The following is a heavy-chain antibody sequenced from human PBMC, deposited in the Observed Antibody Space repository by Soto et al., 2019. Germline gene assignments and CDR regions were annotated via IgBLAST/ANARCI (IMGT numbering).Heavy chain of an antibody. CDR3: ARAFYGSGTYSLDY. D-gene: IGHD3-10*01. J-gene: IGHJ4*02. CDR1: GFTFSDHY. CDR2: TRNKANGDTT. Sequence: EVQLVVSGGGVVQPGGSLRLSCAASGFTFSDHYMDWVRQAPGKGLEWVGRTRNKANGDTTEYAASVTGRFTISRDDSKNSLYLQMNSLETVDTAVYYCARAFYGSGTYSLDYWCQGALVTVSS. V-gene: IGHV3-72*01.